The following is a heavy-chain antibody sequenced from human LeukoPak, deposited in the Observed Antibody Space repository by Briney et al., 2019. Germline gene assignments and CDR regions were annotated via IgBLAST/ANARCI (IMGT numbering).Heavy chain of an antibody. Sequence: GGSLRLSCEASGFTFSSYWMSWVRQAPGKGLEWVANINLDGSEKNYVDSVKGRSTISRDNAYNSLYLQVNSLRVEDTAVFYCARERGSPPGSDFDFWGQGTLVTVSS. J-gene: IGHJ4*02. V-gene: IGHV3-7*03. CDR1: GFTFSSYW. D-gene: IGHD3-10*01. CDR3: ARERGSPPGSDFDF. CDR2: INLDGSEK.